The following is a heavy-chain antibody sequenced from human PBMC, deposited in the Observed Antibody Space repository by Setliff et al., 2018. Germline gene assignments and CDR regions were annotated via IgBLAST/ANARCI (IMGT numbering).Heavy chain of an antibody. CDR2: VYYSGST. V-gene: IGHV4-59*01. CDR3: ARGANSRGYYYGIDV. D-gene: IGHD1-1*01. CDR1: GGSISSYY. Sequence: ETLSLTCTVSGGSISSYYWSWIRQPPGKGLEWIGYVYYSGSTNYNPSLKSRVTISVDTSKNQFSLKLSSVTAADTAVYYCARGANSRGYYYGIDVWGQGTTVTVSS. J-gene: IGHJ6*02.